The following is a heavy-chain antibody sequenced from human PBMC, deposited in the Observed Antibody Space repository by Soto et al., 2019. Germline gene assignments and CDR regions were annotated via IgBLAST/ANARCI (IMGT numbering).Heavy chain of an antibody. V-gene: IGHV3-7*01. D-gene: IGHD2-2*01. CDR1: GFTFSSYT. CDR2: IKQDGSEK. Sequence: GGSLRLSCAASGFTFSSYTMHWVRQTPGKGLERVANIKQDGSEKYYVDSMKGRFTISRDNAKNSLYLQMNSLRAEDTAVYYCARDPNIVLVPAAVRAYYYYYGMDVWGQETTVTVPS. CDR3: ARDPNIVLVPAAVRAYYYYYGMDV. J-gene: IGHJ6*02.